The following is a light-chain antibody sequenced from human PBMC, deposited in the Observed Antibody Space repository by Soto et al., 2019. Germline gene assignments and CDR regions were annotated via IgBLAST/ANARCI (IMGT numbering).Light chain of an antibody. CDR1: RSNIGNNA. Sequence: QSALTQPPSASGTPGQRVTISCSGSRSNIGNNAVTWYQQFPGTAPKLLIYNNNQRPSWVPERFSGSKSGTSASLSISGLQSEDEADYYCATWDDSLNARGVFGGGTKLTVL. CDR3: ATWDDSLNARGV. CDR2: NNN. V-gene: IGLV1-44*01. J-gene: IGLJ3*02.